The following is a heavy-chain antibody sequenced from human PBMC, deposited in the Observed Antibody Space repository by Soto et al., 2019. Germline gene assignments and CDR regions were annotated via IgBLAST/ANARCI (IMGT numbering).Heavy chain of an antibody. CDR3: ARGDDFDYYYGVDV. Sequence: ASVKVSCKASGGTFSNHAISWVRQAPGQGREWMGGIVPMFGTSNYAQKFQGRVTTTADKSTNTAYMELSSLTSEDTAVYYCARGDDFDYYYGVDVWGQGTTVTVSS. J-gene: IGHJ6*02. V-gene: IGHV1-69*06. CDR1: GGTFSNHA. CDR2: IVPMFGTS. D-gene: IGHD3-16*01.